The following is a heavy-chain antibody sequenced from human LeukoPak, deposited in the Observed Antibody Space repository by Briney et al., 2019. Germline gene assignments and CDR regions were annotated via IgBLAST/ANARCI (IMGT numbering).Heavy chain of an antibody. CDR2: IYPGDSDT. CDR3: ARHYNGDY. D-gene: IGHD1-14*01. J-gene: IGHJ4*02. CDR1: GYSFTTYW. V-gene: IGHV5-51*01. Sequence: GESLEISCKGSGYSFTTYWIGWVRPMPRKGLEWMGIIYPGDSDTRYNPSFQGQVTISADKSITTAYLQWSSLKASDTAIYYCARHYNGDYWGQGTLVTVSS.